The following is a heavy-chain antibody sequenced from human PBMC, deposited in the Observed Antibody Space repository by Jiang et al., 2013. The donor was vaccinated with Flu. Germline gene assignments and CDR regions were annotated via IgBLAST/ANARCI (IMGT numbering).Heavy chain of an antibody. CDR2: ISAYNGNT. CDR1: GNSFTSYA. CDR3: ATTIGGTYSPLDL. Sequence: GAEVKKPGASVKVSCKASGNSFTSYAISWVRQAPGQGLEWMGWISAYNGNTNYAQKFQGRVAMTTDTSTSTAYMGLRSLRSDDTAVYYCATTIGGTYSPLDLWGQGTLVTVTS. V-gene: IGHV1-18*01. D-gene: IGHD1-26*01. J-gene: IGHJ5*02.